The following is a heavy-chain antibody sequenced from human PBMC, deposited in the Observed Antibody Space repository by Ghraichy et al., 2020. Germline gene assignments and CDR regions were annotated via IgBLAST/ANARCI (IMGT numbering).Heavy chain of an antibody. J-gene: IGHJ4*02. V-gene: IGHV1-69*13. Sequence: SVKVSCKASGGTFNTFAINWVRQAPGQGLEWMGGIINLFDSTHYAESFQDRVSITADASTRTAYMQLTSLRVEDTAVYYCATQDSGGNSPIDYWGQGTLVIVSS. CDR1: GGTFNTFA. D-gene: IGHD4-23*01. CDR3: ATQDSGGNSPIDY. CDR2: IINLFDST.